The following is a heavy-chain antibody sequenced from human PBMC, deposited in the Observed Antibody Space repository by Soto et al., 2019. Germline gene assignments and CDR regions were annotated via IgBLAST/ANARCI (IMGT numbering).Heavy chain of an antibody. CDR3: ARSYSTSSIPNWFDP. J-gene: IGHJ5*02. Sequence: PSETLSLTCTVSGASISSTNYYWGWIRQPPGKGLEWIGTIYYTGNTYYNSSLESRVTISIDTSKNQFSLRLNSMTAADTAVYYCARSYSTSSIPNWFDPWGQGTLVTVS. V-gene: IGHV4-39*01. CDR1: GASISSTNYY. CDR2: IYYTGNT. D-gene: IGHD6-13*01.